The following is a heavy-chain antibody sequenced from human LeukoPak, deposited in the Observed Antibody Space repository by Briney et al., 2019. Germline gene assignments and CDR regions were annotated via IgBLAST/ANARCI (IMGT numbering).Heavy chain of an antibody. V-gene: IGHV4-61*03. CDR2: IYSTGST. CDR1: GGSISSSSYY. CDR3: ARERKYFED. Sequence: PSETLSLTCTVSGGSISSSSYYWGWIRQPPGKGLEWIGYIYSTGSTNYNPSLESRVTISVDTSKNHISLELSSVTAADTAVYYCARERKYFEDWGQGTLVTVSS. J-gene: IGHJ4*02.